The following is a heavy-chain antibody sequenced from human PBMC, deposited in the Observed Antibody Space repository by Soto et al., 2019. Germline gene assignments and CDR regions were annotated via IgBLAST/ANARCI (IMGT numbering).Heavy chain of an antibody. CDR3: AAHSLGYSGYELFDY. Sequence: GASVKVSCKASGYTFTSYGISWVRQAPGQGLEWMGWISAYNGNTNYAQKLQGRVTMTTDTSTSTAYMELRSLRSDDTAVYYCAAHSLGYSGYELFDYWGQGTLVTVSS. CDR1: GYTFTSYG. D-gene: IGHD5-12*01. CDR2: ISAYNGNT. V-gene: IGHV1-18*01. J-gene: IGHJ4*02.